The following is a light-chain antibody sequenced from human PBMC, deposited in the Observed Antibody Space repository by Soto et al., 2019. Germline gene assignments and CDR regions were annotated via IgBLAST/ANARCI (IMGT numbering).Light chain of an antibody. J-gene: IGKJ2*01. CDR3: QQYGNPPWT. CDR1: QSVGGSS. CDR2: DTS. V-gene: IGKV3-20*01. Sequence: ETVLTQSPGTLSLSPGERATLSCGASQSVGGSSLAWYQQKPGQAPRLLIYDTSSRATDIPNRFSGSGSGTDVTLTSGRLEPEDFAVYHCQQYGNPPWTFGEGTKLEIK.